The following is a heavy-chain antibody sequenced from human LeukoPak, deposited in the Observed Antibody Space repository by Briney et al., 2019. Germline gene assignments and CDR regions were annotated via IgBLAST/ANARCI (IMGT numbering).Heavy chain of an antibody. CDR2: IIPIFGTE. V-gene: IGHV1-69*13. J-gene: IGHJ6*02. CDR3: ARVSLSRNYYYYYGMDV. D-gene: IGHD2-2*01. Sequence: ASVKVSCKASGGTLSSYAISWVRQAPGQGLEWMGGIIPIFGTENYAQKFQGRVTITADESTSTAYVELSSLRSEDTAVFYCARVSLSRNYYYYYGMDVWGQGTTVTVSS. CDR1: GGTLSSYA.